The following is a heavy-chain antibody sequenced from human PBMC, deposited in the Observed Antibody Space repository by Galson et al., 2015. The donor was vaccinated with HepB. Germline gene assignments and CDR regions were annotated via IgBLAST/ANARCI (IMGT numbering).Heavy chain of an antibody. CDR2: ISYDGSNK. CDR1: GFTFSSYG. J-gene: IGHJ6*02. V-gene: IGHV3-30*18. Sequence: SLRLSCAASGFTFSSYGMHWVRQAPGKGLEWVAVISYDGSNKYYADSVKGRFTISRDNSKNTLYLQMNSLRAEDTAVYYCAKDSGWRRYYYYGMDVWGQGTTVTVSS. CDR3: AKDSGWRRYYYYGMDV.